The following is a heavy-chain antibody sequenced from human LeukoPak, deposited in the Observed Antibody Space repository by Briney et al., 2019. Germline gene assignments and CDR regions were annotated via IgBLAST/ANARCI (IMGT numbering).Heavy chain of an antibody. CDR3: ARSLLGWELEDY. J-gene: IGHJ4*02. CDR2: INPDSGDT. Sequence: ASVKVSCKASGYSFIGYYMHWVRQAPGEGLEWMGRINPDSGDTNYAQRFHGRVTMTRDTSNSTAYMELSRLRSDDTAVYYCARSLLGWELEDYWGQGTLVTVSS. V-gene: IGHV1-2*06. CDR1: GYSFIGYY. D-gene: IGHD3-10*01.